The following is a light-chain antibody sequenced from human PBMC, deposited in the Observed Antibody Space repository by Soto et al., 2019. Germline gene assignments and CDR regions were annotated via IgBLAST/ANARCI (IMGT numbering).Light chain of an antibody. CDR2: GAS. J-gene: IGKJ5*01. CDR3: QQYGGSPPIT. Sequence: VLTQSPGTLSLSPGERDTLSCRASQSVSSTYLAWYQHKPGQAPRLLIYGASRRATGIPDRFSGSGSGKDFTLTISRLEPEDFAVYYCQQYGGSPPITFGQGTRLEIK. V-gene: IGKV3-20*01. CDR1: QSVSSTY.